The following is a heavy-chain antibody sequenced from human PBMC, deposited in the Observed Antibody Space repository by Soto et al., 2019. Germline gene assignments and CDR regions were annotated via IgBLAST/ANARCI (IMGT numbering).Heavy chain of an antibody. J-gene: IGHJ4*02. CDR3: ASSMGRGGNDY. CDR2: IKTDGSEK. Sequence: EVQLVESGGGLVQPGGSLRLSCAASGFTFSDYWMSWVRQAPGKGLECVANIKTDGSEKYYVDPVKGRFTISRDNAKNSLYLQMNSLRAEDTAVYYCASSMGRGGNDYWGPGTLVAVSS. D-gene: IGHD3-10*01. CDR1: GFTFSDYW. V-gene: IGHV3-7*05.